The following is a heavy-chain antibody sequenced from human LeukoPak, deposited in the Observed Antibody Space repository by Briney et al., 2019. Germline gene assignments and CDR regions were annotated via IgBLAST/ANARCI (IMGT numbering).Heavy chain of an antibody. CDR2: INHSGST. J-gene: IGHJ4*02. D-gene: IGHD5-18*01. CDR1: GGSFSGYY. CDR3: AREDHTANFDY. Sequence: SETLSLTCAVYGGSFSGYYWSWIRQPPGKGLEWIGEINHSGSTNYNPSLKSRVTTSVDTSKNQFSLKLTSVTAADTAVYFCAREDHTANFDYWGQGTLVTVSS. V-gene: IGHV4-34*01.